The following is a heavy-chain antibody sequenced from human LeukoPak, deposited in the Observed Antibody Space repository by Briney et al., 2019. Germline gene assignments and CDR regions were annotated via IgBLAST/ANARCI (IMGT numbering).Heavy chain of an antibody. CDR2: IYYSGST. D-gene: IGHD3-22*01. V-gene: IGHV4-59*01. Sequence: PSETLSLTCTVSGGSISTYDWSWIRQPPGKGLEWIGYIYYSGSTNYNPSLKSRVTISLDTFKNQLSLKLNSVTAADTAMYYCARSFSPNYYDLLDYWGQGTLVTVSS. J-gene: IGHJ4*02. CDR3: ARSFSPNYYDLLDY. CDR1: GGSISTYD.